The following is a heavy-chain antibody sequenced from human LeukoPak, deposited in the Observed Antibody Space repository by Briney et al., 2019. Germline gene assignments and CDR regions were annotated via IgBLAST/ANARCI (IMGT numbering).Heavy chain of an antibody. Sequence: SVKVSCKASGDSFSSYAISWVRQAPGQGLEWMGGIIPIFGTANYAQKFQGRVTITTDESTSTAYMELSSLRSEDTAVYYCARDGRSFSSWYNWFDPWGQGTLVTVPS. J-gene: IGHJ5*02. CDR2: IIPIFGTA. CDR1: GDSFSSYA. D-gene: IGHD6-13*01. V-gene: IGHV1-69*05. CDR3: ARDGRSFSSWYNWFDP.